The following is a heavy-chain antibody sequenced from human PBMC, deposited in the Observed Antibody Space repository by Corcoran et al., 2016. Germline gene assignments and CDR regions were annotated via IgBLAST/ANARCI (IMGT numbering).Heavy chain of an antibody. J-gene: IGHJ6*02. CDR1: GGTFSSYA. CDR2: IIPIFGTA. V-gene: IGHV1-69*01. D-gene: IGHD3-22*01. CDR3: ASGVVVGYYYGMDV. Sequence: QVQLVQSGAEVKKPGSSVKVSCKASGGTFSSYAISWVRQAPGQGLEWMGGIIPIFGTANYAQKFQGRVTITADESTGTAYMELSSLRSEDTAVYYCASGVVVGYYYGMDVWGQGTTVTVSS.